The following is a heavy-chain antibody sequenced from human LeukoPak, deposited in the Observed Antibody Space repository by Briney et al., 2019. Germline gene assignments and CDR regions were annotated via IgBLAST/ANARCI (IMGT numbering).Heavy chain of an antibody. J-gene: IGHJ6*02. D-gene: IGHD6-19*01. V-gene: IGHV3-66*01. CDR1: GFTVSSNY. CDR3: ARETAVAGSYYYYYYGMNV. Sequence: GGSLRRCCAASGFTVSSNYMSWVRQAPGKGLEWVSVIYSGGSTYYADSVKGRFTISRDNSRDTLCLQMNSLRAEDTAVYYCARETAVAGSYYYYYYGMNVWGQGTTVTVSS. CDR2: IYSGGST.